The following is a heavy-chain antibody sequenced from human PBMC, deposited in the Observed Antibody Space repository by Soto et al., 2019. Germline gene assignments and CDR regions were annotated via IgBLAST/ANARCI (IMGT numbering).Heavy chain of an antibody. D-gene: IGHD5-18*01. CDR1: GFSISSGGYS. CDR2: IYHSGST. CDR3: ARGGYGYVNWFDP. J-gene: IGHJ5*02. V-gene: IGHV4-30-2*01. Sequence: SETLSLTCAVSGFSISSGGYSWSWIRQPPGKGLEWIGYIYHSGSTYYNPSLKSRVTISVDRSKNQFSLKLSSVTAADTAVYYCARGGYGYVNWFDPWGQGTLVTVSS.